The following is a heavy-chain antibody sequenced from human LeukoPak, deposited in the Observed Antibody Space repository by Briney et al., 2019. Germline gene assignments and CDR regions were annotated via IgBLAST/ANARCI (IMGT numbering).Heavy chain of an antibody. V-gene: IGHV1-2*02. CDR1: GYTFTGYY. J-gene: IGHJ3*02. Sequence: ASVKVSCKASGYTFTGYYMHWVRQAPGQGLEWMGWINPNSGGTNYAQKFQGRVTMTRDTSISTAYMELSRLRSDDTAVYYCARDRGYYYDSSGVANDAFDIWGQGTMVTVSS. CDR2: INPNSGGT. CDR3: ARDRGYYYDSSGVANDAFDI. D-gene: IGHD3-22*01.